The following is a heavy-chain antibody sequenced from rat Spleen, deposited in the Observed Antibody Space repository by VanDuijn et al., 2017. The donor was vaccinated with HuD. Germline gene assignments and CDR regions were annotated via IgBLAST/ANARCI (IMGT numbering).Heavy chain of an antibody. J-gene: IGHJ3*01. Sequence: EVQLQESGPGLVKPSQSLSLTCSVTGYSITSNYWGWIRKFPGNKMEWMGYISYSGSTSYNPSLKSRIYITRDTSNNQFFLQLNSVTTEDTATYYCTTYGGLRNWFAYWGQGTLVTVSS. D-gene: IGHD4-3*01. CDR3: TTYGGLRNWFAY. V-gene: IGHV3-1*01. CDR2: ISYSGST. CDR1: GYSITSNY.